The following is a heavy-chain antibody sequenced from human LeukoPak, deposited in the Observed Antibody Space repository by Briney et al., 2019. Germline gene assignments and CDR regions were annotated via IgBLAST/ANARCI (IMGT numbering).Heavy chain of an antibody. CDR2: ISGSGGST. D-gene: IGHD3-10*01. Sequence: GGSLRLSCAASGFTFSSYAMSWVRQAPGKGLEWVSAISGSGGSTYHADSVKGRFTISRDNSKNTLYLQMNSLRAEDTAVYYCASPYYYGSGSYSYTDYWGQGTLVTVSS. J-gene: IGHJ4*02. V-gene: IGHV3-23*01. CDR1: GFTFSSYA. CDR3: ASPYYYGSGSYSYTDY.